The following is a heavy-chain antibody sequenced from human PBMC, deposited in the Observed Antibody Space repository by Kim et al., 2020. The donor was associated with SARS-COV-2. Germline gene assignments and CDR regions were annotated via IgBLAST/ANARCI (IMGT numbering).Heavy chain of an antibody. V-gene: IGHV4-59*01. Sequence: SETLSLTCTVSGGSISSYYWSWIRQPPGKGLEWIGYIYYSGSTNYNPSLKSRVTISVDTSKNQFSLKLSSVTAADTAVYYCAREDCDWRYSNYCSMDVWGQGTTVTVSS. D-gene: IGHD4-4*01. CDR3: AREDCDWRYSNYCSMDV. J-gene: IGHJ6*02. CDR1: GGSISSYY. CDR2: IYYSGST.